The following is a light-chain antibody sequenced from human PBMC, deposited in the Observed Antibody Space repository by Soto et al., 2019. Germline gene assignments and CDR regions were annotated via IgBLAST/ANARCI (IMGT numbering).Light chain of an antibody. Sequence: DIQLTQSPSFLSASVGDRVTVTCRASQGISSYLAWYQQQPGKAPKLLIYAASTLQSGVPSRFSGSGSGTEFTLTSSSLQPEDFATYYCQQLNSDPLTFGQGTRVEI. CDR3: QQLNSDPLT. CDR2: AAS. J-gene: IGKJ1*01. V-gene: IGKV1-9*01. CDR1: QGISSY.